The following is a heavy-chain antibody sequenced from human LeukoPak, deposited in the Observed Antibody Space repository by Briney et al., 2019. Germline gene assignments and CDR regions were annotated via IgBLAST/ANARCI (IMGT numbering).Heavy chain of an antibody. CDR2: IKQDGSEK. CDR3: AKFTRSGFGEVY. D-gene: IGHD3-10*01. V-gene: IGHV3-7*01. Sequence: GGSLRLSCAASGFTFSNYWMSWVRQAPGKGLEWVANIKQDGSEKYYVDSVKGRFTISRDNAKNSLYLQMNSLRAEDTAVYYCAKFTRSGFGEVYWSQGTLVTVSS. J-gene: IGHJ4*02. CDR1: GFTFSNYW.